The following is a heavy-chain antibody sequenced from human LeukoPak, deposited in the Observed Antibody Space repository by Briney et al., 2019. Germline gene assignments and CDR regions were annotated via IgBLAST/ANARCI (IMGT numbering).Heavy chain of an antibody. CDR1: GYTFTSYG. J-gene: IGHJ4*02. Sequence: ASVKVSCKASGYTFTSYGIGWVRQAPGQGLEWMGWISDNNDNTNYAQKIQGRVTMTTDTSTSTAYMELRSLRSDDTAVYYCARDGYFDYWGQGTLVTVSS. CDR3: ARDGYFDY. V-gene: IGHV1-18*01. CDR2: ISDNNDNT.